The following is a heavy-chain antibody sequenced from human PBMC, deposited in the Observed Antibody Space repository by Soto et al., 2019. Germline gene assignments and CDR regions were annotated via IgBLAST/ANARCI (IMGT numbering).Heavy chain of an antibody. CDR1: GYTFTSYG. D-gene: IGHD3-9*01. CDR2: ISAYNGNT. J-gene: IGHJ4*02. Sequence: QVQLVQSGAEVKKPGASVKVSCKASGYTFTSYGISWVRQAPGQVLEWMGWISAYNGNTNYAQKLQGRVTMTTDTSARTAYMELRSLRSDDTAVYYCARQGLGRYFDWLYNEFDYWGQGTLVTVSS. V-gene: IGHV1-18*01. CDR3: ARQGLGRYFDWLYNEFDY.